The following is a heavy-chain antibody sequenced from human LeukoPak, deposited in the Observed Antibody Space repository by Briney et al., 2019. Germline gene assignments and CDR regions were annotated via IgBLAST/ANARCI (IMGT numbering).Heavy chain of an antibody. CDR3: ARRGSNYYGSGSHGAFDI. J-gene: IGHJ3*02. CDR1: GYNFAHDW. D-gene: IGHD3-10*01. Sequence: GESLKISCKGSGYNFAHDWIGWVRQMPGKGLEWMGIIFPDDSDTIYSPSFQGQVTISADKSISTAYLQWSSLKASDTAMYCCARRGSNYYGSGSHGAFDIWGQGTMVTVS. CDR2: IFPDDSDT. V-gene: IGHV5-51*01.